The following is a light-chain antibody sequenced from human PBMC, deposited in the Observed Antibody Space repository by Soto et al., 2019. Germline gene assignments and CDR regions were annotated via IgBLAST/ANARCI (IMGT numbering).Light chain of an antibody. Sequence: ETILTQSPATLSLSPGEGATLSCRASQSVGSSLAWYHQKPGQAPRLLIYAASIRATGIPARFSGSGSGTDFTLPISSLEPEDFAIYYCQQRSNWPGAFGQGTKLEIK. CDR2: AAS. J-gene: IGKJ2*01. CDR3: QQRSNWPGA. V-gene: IGKV3-11*01. CDR1: QSVGSS.